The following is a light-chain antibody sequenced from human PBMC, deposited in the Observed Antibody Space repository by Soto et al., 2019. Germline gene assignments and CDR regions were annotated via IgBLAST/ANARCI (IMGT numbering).Light chain of an antibody. V-gene: IGKV1-13*02. CDR2: DAS. CDR1: QGISSA. J-gene: IGKJ4*02. CDR3: QQFNSYPLT. Sequence: AIQLTQSPSSLSASVGDRVTITCRASQGISSALAWYQQKPGKAPKLLIYDASSLESGVPSRFSGRECGTDFTLTISALQLENLAIFSPQQFNSYPLTFGGGPKVDIK.